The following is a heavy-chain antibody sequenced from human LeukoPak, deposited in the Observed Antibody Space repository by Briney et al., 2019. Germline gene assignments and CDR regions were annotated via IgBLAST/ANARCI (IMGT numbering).Heavy chain of an antibody. CDR2: ISGLGEST. J-gene: IGHJ5*02. V-gene: IGHV3-23*01. D-gene: IGHD4-17*01. CDR3: AKARTTVTTGNWFDP. Sequence: PGGPLRLSCAASGFTFRDYAMSWVRQAPGKGLEWVSGISGLGESTFYADSVKGRFTISRDNSKNTLYLQMNSLRAEDTAVYYCAKARTTVTTGNWFDPWGQGTLVTVSS. CDR1: GFTFRDYA.